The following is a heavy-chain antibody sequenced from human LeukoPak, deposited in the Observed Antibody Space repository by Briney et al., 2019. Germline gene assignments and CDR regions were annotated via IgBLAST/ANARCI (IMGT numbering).Heavy chain of an antibody. D-gene: IGHD3-10*01. V-gene: IGHV6-1*01. Sequence: SQTLSLTCAISGDSVSSNSAAWHWIRQSPSRGLEWLGRTYYRTKWYNDYAVSVKSRITINPNTSMNQFSLQLNSVTPEDTAVYYCARDPTGSGSYHEYWFEPWGQGTLVTVSS. CDR3: ARDPTGSGSYHEYWFEP. CDR2: TYYRTKWYN. CDR1: GDSVSSNSAA. J-gene: IGHJ5*02.